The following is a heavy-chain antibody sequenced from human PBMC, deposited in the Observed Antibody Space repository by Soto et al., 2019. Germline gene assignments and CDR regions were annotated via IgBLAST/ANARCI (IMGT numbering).Heavy chain of an antibody. D-gene: IGHD2-2*02. V-gene: IGHV1-18*04. CDR2: ISAYNGNT. J-gene: IGHJ6*02. Sequence: ASVKVSCKASGYTFTSYGISWVRQAPGQGLEWMGWISAYNGNTNYAQQLQGRVTMTTDTSTSTAYMELRSLRSDDTSVYYSAIDLGRYCSSTSCYNRGIGCMDVWGQGTTVTVSS. CDR3: AIDLGRYCSSTSCYNRGIGCMDV. CDR1: GYTFTSYG.